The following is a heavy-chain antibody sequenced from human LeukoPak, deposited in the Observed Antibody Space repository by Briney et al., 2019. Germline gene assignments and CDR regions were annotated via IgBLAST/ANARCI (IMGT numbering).Heavy chain of an antibody. D-gene: IGHD2-2*01. CDR3: ARDCSSTSGCWGP. CDR2: ISSSSSYI. Sequence: GGSLRLSCVASEFVFSSHAMIWVRQAPGKGLEWISSISSSSSYIYYADSVKGRFTISRDNAKNSLYLQMNSLRAEDTAVYYCARDCSSTSGCWGPWGQGTLVTVSS. CDR1: EFVFSSHA. J-gene: IGHJ5*02. V-gene: IGHV3-21*01.